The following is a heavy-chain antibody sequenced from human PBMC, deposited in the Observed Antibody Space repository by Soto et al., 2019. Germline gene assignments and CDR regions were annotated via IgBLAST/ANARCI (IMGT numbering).Heavy chain of an antibody. D-gene: IGHD5-12*01. J-gene: IGHJ4*02. V-gene: IGHV3-30*18. Sequence: PGGSLRLSCAASGFTFSSYGMHWVRQAPGKGLEWVAVISYDGSNKYYADSVKGRFTISRDNSKNTLYLQMNSLRAEDTAVYYCAKDSRDGYNYIDYWGQGTLVTVSS. CDR3: AKDSRDGYNYIDY. CDR2: ISYDGSNK. CDR1: GFTFSSYG.